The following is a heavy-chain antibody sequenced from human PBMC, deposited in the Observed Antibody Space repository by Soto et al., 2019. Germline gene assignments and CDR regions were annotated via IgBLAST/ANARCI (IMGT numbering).Heavy chain of an antibody. D-gene: IGHD3-10*01. CDR1: GGSISSGDYY. CDR2: IYYSGST. V-gene: IGHV4-30-4*02. CDR3: ARVSYGSGSNWFDP. J-gene: IGHJ5*02. Sequence: SETLSLTCTVSGGSISSGDYYWSWIRQPPGKGLEWIGYIYYSGSTYYNPSLKSRVTISVDTSKNQFSLKLSSVTAADTAVYYCARVSYGSGSNWFDPWGQGTLVTVSS.